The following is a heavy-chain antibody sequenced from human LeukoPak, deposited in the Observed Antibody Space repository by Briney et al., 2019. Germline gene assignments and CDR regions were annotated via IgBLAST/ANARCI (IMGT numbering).Heavy chain of an antibody. Sequence: GGSLRLSCAASGFTFDDYAMHWVRQAPGKGLEWVSLISGDGGSTYYADSVKGRFTISRDNSKNSLYLQMNSLRTEDTALYYCAKDIASTYCSSTSCYPGDVGIRYYYYGMDVWGQGTTVTVSS. V-gene: IGHV3-43*02. CDR3: AKDIASTYCSSTSCYPGDVGIRYYYYGMDV. CDR1: GFTFDDYA. J-gene: IGHJ6*02. D-gene: IGHD2-2*01. CDR2: ISGDGGST.